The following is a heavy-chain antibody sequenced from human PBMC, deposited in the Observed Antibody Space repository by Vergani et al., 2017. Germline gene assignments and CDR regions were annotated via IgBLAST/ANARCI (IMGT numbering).Heavy chain of an antibody. V-gene: IGHV1-46*01. J-gene: IGHJ4*02. CDR3: ARWLTSANYVDY. D-gene: IGHD6-25*01. Sequence: QVQLVQSGAEVKKPGASVKVSCKASGYTFTNYYIHWVRQAPGQGLEWMGIINPSGGSTSYAQKFQGRVTMNRDTSTSTVYMELSSLRAEDTAVYYCARWLTSANYVDYWGQGTLVTVSS. CDR1: GYTFTNYY. CDR2: INPSGGST.